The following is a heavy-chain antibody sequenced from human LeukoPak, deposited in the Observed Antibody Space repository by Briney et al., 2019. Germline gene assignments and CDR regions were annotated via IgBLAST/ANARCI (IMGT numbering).Heavy chain of an antibody. CDR2: ISGSGGST. D-gene: IGHD3-22*01. J-gene: IGHJ4*02. Sequence: GGSLRLSCAASGFTFSSYAMSWVRQAPGKGLEWVSAISGSGGSTYYAGSVKGRFTISRDNSKNTLYLQMNSLRAEDTAVYYCAKDKINSRMIVPLGYWGQGTLVTVSS. CDR3: AKDKINSRMIVPLGY. CDR1: GFTFSSYA. V-gene: IGHV3-23*01.